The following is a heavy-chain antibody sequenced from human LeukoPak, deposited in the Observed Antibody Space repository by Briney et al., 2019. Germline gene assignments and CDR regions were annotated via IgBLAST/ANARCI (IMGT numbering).Heavy chain of an antibody. V-gene: IGHV1-69*13. Sequence: ASVKVSCKASGGTFSSYAISWVRQAPGQGLEWVGGIIPIFGTANYAQTLQGRVTITADQSTSTAYMELSSLRSQDTAVYCCARSSGWNSFDYWGQGTLVTVSS. D-gene: IGHD6-19*01. CDR3: ARSSGWNSFDY. CDR2: IIPIFGTA. J-gene: IGHJ4*02. CDR1: GGTFSSYA.